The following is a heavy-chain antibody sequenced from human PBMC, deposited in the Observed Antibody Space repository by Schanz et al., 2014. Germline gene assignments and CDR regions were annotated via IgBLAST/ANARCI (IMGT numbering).Heavy chain of an antibody. CDR1: GGTFGSHT. D-gene: IGHD3-22*01. V-gene: IGHV1-18*04. CDR2: INPNSGDR. CDR3: ARRGWTTVTRAYYYDNSAYYDY. J-gene: IGHJ4*02. Sequence: QVQLVQSGVEVKKPGASVKVSCKASGGTFGSHTISWVRQAPGQGLEWMGWINPNSGDRNYAQKFQGRVTMTTDTSTSTAYMELRSLRSDDTAVYYCARRGWTTVTRAYYYDNSAYYDYWGQGTLVTVSS.